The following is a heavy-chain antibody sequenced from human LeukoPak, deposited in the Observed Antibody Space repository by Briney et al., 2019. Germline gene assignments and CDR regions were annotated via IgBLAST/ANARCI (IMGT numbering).Heavy chain of an antibody. V-gene: IGHV4-59*11. Sequence: PSETLSLTCTVSGGSISIHYWSWIRQPPGKGLEWIGYIYNSGSTNYNPSLQSRVTISVDTSKNQFSLKLNSVTAADTAIYYCVRDRELTYWGQGTLVTVSS. CDR2: IYNSGST. CDR3: VRDRELTY. CDR1: GGSISIHY. D-gene: IGHD1-26*01. J-gene: IGHJ4*02.